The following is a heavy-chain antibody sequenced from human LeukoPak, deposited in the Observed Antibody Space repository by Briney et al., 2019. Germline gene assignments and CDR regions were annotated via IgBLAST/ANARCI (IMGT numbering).Heavy chain of an antibody. J-gene: IGHJ5*02. Sequence: GGSLRLSCAASGFTFSSYSMNWVRQAPGKGLEWVSYISSSSSTIYYADSVKGRFTISRDNAKNSLYLQMNSLRAEDTAVCYCARDWHYYGSGSYSSSTDPWGQGTLVTVSS. CDR2: ISSSSSTI. D-gene: IGHD3-10*01. CDR3: ARDWHYYGSGSYSSSTDP. CDR1: GFTFSSYS. V-gene: IGHV3-48*04.